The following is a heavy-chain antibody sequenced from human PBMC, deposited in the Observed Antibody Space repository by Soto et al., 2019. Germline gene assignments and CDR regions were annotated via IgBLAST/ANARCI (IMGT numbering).Heavy chain of an antibody. CDR1: GFTFSSYG. J-gene: IGHJ4*02. Sequence: GWSLRLSCAASGFTFSSYGMHWVRQAPGKGLEWVAVISYDGSNKYYADSVKGRFTISRDNSKNTLYLQMNSLRAEDTAVYYCEKDVSSSPFDYWGQGT. CDR3: EKDVSSSPFDY. V-gene: IGHV3-30*18. CDR2: ISYDGSNK. D-gene: IGHD6-6*01.